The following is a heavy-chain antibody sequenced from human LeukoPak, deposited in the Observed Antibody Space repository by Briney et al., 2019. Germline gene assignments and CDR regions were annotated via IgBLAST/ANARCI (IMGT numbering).Heavy chain of an antibody. V-gene: IGHV4-4*07. J-gene: IGHJ4*02. CDR3: ARGSSGWYSIDY. CDR2: IYSSGTT. Sequence: SETLSLTCTVSGGSINNYYWSWIRQPAGKGLEWIGRIYSSGTTNYNPSLNSRVTMSVDTSENQFSLKLTSVTAADTAMYYCARGSSGWYSIDYWGQGTLVTVSS. CDR1: GGSINNYY. D-gene: IGHD6-19*01.